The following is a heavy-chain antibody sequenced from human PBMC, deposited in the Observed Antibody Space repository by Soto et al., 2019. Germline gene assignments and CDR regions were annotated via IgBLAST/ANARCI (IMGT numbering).Heavy chain of an antibody. CDR1: GGSISSGGYY. Sequence: PSEILSLTCTVSGGSISSGGYYWSWIRQHPGKGLEWIGYIYYSGSTYYNPSLKSRVTISVDRSKNQFSLKLSSVTAADTAVYYCARAGGLGAVAVDYWGQGTLVTVSS. V-gene: IGHV4-31*03. CDR3: ARAGGLGAVAVDY. CDR2: IYYSGST. D-gene: IGHD6-19*01. J-gene: IGHJ4*02.